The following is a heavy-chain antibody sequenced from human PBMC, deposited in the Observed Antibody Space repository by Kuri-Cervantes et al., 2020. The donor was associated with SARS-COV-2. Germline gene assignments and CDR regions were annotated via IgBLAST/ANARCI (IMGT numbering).Heavy chain of an antibody. Sequence: GESLKISCAASGFTFSSYAVHWVRQAPGKGLEWVAVISYDGSNKYYADSVKGRFTISRDNSKNTLYLQMNSLRSDDTAVYYCARDPTDIVATSNWFDPWGQGTLVTVS. V-gene: IGHV3-30-3*01. CDR1: GFTFSSYA. D-gene: IGHD5-12*01. CDR3: ARDPTDIVATSNWFDP. J-gene: IGHJ5*02. CDR2: ISYDGSNK.